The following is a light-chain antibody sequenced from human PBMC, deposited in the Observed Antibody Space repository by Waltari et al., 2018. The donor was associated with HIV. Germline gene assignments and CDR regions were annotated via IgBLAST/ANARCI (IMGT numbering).Light chain of an antibody. CDR3: CSHAGNFIFV. CDR2: DVN. CDR1: STYVDTF. V-gene: IGLV2-11*01. J-gene: IGLJ1*01. Sequence: QSALTQPHSVSGSPGQSLTIPCTGTSTYVDTFVSRYQQHPGKAPKVIIFDVNKRPAAVPDRFSGSQSGNTPSLSISGLQAEGEAVYFCCSHAGNFIFVFGTGTKVTVL.